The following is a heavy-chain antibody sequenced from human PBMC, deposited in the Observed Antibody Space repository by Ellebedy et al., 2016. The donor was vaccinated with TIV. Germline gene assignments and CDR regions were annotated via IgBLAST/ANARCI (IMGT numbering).Heavy chain of an antibody. CDR3: STSLMGNYYDY. CDR1: GFTFTNAW. V-gene: IGHV3-15*07. Sequence: GESLKISCAGSGFTFTNAWMNWVRQAPRKGLEWVGRIKSKIDGGTTVYAAAVKDRFIISRDDSRNTLYLQMNSLKTEDTAVYFCSTSLMGNYYDYWGQGTLVTVSS. D-gene: IGHD2-8*01. CDR2: IKSKIDGGTT. J-gene: IGHJ4*02.